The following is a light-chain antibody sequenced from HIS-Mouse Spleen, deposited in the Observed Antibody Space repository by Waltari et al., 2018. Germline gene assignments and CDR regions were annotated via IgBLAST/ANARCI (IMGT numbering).Light chain of an antibody. J-gene: IGLJ3*02. V-gene: IGLV2-14*01. CDR3: SSYTSSSTLV. CDR1: SSDVGGYNY. CDR2: EVS. Sequence: QSALTQPASVSGSPGQSITIPCTGTSSDVGGYNYVSCYQQPPGKAPKLMIYEVSNRPSGVSNRFSGSKSGNTASLTISGLQAEDEADYYCSSYTSSSTLVFGGGTKLTVL.